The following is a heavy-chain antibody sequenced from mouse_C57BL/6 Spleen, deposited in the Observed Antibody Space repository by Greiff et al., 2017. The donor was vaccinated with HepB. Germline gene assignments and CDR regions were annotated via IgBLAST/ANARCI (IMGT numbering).Heavy chain of an antibody. Sequence: QVQLQQPGAELVKPGASVKMSCKASGYTFTSYWITWVKQRPGQGLGWIGDIYPGSGSTTDNEKFKSKATLTVDTTSSTAYMQRSSLTSEDAAVYYCARGWVVVARGFDVWGTGTTVTVSS. CDR1: GYTFTSYW. D-gene: IGHD1-3*01. J-gene: IGHJ1*03. CDR3: ARGWVVVARGFDV. CDR2: IYPGSGST. V-gene: IGHV1-55*01.